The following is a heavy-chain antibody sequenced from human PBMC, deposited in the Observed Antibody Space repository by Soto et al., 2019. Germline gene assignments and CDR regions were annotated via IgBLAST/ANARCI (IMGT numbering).Heavy chain of an antibody. J-gene: IGHJ2*01. V-gene: IGHV3-23*01. CDR2: ISGSGGST. CDR1: GFTFSSYA. CDR3: AKRTVGWYFDL. D-gene: IGHD4-17*01. Sequence: EVQLLESGGGLVQPGGSLRLYCAASGFTFSSYAINWVREAPGKGLEWVSVISGSGGSTYYADAVKGRFTISRDNSKNTLYLQMNSLRAEDTAVYYCAKRTVGWYFDLWGRGTLVTVSS.